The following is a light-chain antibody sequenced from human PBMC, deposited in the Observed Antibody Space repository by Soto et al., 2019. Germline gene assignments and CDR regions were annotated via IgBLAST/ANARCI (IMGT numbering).Light chain of an antibody. CDR1: QTISTW. Sequence: DIQMTQSPSTLSASVGDRVTITCRASQTISTWLAWYQQKPGKAPRLLIYKASTLESGVPSRFSGSGSGTDFTLTISSLHPDDFATYYCQQYNNYPLTFGGGTKVEIK. J-gene: IGKJ4*01. CDR2: KAS. CDR3: QQYNNYPLT. V-gene: IGKV1-5*03.